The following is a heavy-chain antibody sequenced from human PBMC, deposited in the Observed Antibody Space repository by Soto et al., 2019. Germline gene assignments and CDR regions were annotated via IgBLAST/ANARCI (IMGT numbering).Heavy chain of an antibody. CDR1: GASISTGGYY. CDR3: AREGPPGYGMDV. Sequence: QVQLQESGPGLVKPSQTLSLTCTVSGASISTGGYYWSWIRQHPGKGLEWIGYIYYSGSTHYNPSLKSRVTISVDTSKNQFSLKLSSVTAADTAVYYCAREGPPGYGMDVWGQGTTVTVSS. J-gene: IGHJ6*02. CDR2: IYYSGST. V-gene: IGHV4-31*03.